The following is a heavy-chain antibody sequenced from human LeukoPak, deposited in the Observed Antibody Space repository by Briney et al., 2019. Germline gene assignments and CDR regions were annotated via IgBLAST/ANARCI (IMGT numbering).Heavy chain of an antibody. CDR1: GFTFSSNS. J-gene: IGHJ1*01. CDR3: TRGRIVGATGLCC. D-gene: IGHD1-26*01. Sequence: GGSLRLSCAASGFTFSSNSMNWVRQAPGKGLEWVSSISSSSSYIYYADTEKGRITISRDKAKNSLYRQINSLRAEDTAVYYCTRGRIVGATGLCCWGQGTLVTVSS. CDR2: ISSSSSYI. V-gene: IGHV3-21*01.